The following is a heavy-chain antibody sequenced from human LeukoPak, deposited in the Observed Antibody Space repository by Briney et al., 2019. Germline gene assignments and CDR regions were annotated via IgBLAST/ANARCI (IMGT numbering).Heavy chain of an antibody. CDR2: ISGSGGST. Sequence: PGGSLRLSCAASGFTFSSYAMSWVRQAPGKELEWVSAISGSGGSTYYADSVKGRFTISRDNSKNTLYLQMNSLRAEDTAVYYCVATVTILDYWGQGTLVTVSS. V-gene: IGHV3-23*01. CDR1: GFTFSSYA. D-gene: IGHD4-17*01. CDR3: VATVTILDY. J-gene: IGHJ4*02.